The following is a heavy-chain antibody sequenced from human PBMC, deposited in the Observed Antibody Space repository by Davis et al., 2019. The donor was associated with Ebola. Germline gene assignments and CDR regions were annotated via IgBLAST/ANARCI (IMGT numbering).Heavy chain of an antibody. D-gene: IGHD1-1*01. CDR3: ARAQFPTTSDH. V-gene: IGHV1-18*01. Sequence: VSVKVSCKASGGTFSSNSISWVRQAPGQGLEWMGWINPHNGNTNYAQNVQGRVTMTTDTSTSTAYMEVGSLKSDDTAVYYCARAQFPTTSDHWGQGTLVTVSS. CDR1: GGTFSSNS. J-gene: IGHJ4*02. CDR2: INPHNGNT.